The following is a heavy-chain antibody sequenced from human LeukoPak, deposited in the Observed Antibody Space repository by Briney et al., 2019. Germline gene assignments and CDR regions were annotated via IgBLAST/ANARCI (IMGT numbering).Heavy chain of an antibody. Sequence: PSETLSLTCAVYGGSFSDYYWSWIRQPPGKGLEWIGEINHSGSTNYNPSLKSRVTISVDTSKNQFSLKLSSVTAADTAVYYCARGYRVPAASNWFDPWGQGTLVTVS. J-gene: IGHJ5*02. CDR1: GGSFSDYY. CDR2: INHSGST. D-gene: IGHD2-2*01. CDR3: ARGYRVPAASNWFDP. V-gene: IGHV4-34*01.